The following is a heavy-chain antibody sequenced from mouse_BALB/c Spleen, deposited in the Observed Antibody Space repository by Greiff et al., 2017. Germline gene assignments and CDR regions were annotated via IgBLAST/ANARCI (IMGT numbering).Heavy chain of an antibody. V-gene: IGHV1S16*01. D-gene: IGHD1-1*01. CDR1: GYTFTSYW. CDR3: TMVGTFYYAMDY. J-gene: IGHJ4*01. Sequence: QVQLQQPGAELVKPGASVKMSCKASGYTFTSYWINWVKQRPGQGLEWIGEINPSDGGTNYNEKFKRKATLTVDKSSSTAYMQLSSLTSEDSAVYYCTMVGTFYYAMDYWGQGTSVTVSS. CDR2: INPSDGGT.